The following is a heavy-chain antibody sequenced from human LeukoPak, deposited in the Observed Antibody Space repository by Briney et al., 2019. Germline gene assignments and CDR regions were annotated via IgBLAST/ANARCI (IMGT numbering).Heavy chain of an antibody. D-gene: IGHD3-10*02. CDR1: GFTFSNYA. Sequence: GGSLRLSCAASGFTFSNYAMTWIRQAPGKGLEWVSYISSSGSTIYYADSGKGRFTISRDNAKNSLYLQMNSLRAEDTAVYYCAELGITMIGGVWGKGTTVTISS. CDR2: ISSSGSTI. J-gene: IGHJ6*04. V-gene: IGHV3-48*03. CDR3: AELGITMIGGV.